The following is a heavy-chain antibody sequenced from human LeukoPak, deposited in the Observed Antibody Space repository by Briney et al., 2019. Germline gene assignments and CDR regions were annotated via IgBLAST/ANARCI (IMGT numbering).Heavy chain of an antibody. CDR2: ISSSGSTI. J-gene: IGHJ6*04. D-gene: IGHD6-19*01. CDR1: GFTFSSYE. CDR3: ARDEGVAVPGGPPYYYYGMDV. V-gene: IGHV3-48*03. Sequence: GGSLRLSCAASGFTFSSYEMNWVRQAPGKGLEWVSYISSSGSTIYYADSVKGRFTISRDNAKNSLYLQMNSLRAEDTAVYYCARDEGVAVPGGPPYYYYGMDVWGKGTTVTVSS.